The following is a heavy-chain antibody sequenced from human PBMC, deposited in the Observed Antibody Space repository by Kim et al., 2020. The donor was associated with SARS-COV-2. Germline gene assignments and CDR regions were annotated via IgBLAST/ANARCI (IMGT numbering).Heavy chain of an antibody. Sequence: GRGGSTYYADSVKGRFTISRDNSKNTLYLQMNSLRAEDTAVYYCAWLRNYWGQGTLVTVSS. CDR3: AWLRNY. D-gene: IGHD5-12*01. V-gene: IGHV3-23*01. J-gene: IGHJ4*02. CDR2: GRGGST.